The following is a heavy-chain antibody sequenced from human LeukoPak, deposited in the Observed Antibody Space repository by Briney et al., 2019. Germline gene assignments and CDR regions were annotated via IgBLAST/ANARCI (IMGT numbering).Heavy chain of an antibody. J-gene: IGHJ4*02. CDR3: VGFSKFDLAFDY. Sequence: SETLSLACQVSGGSDNCRSCFWGWIRQPPGKGLEWLGSIHYTGLTNDTPSLKSRVTTSVDTSQNHFSLRLKSVTAADTAVYYCVGFSKFDLAFDYWGQGTLVSVSS. CDR1: GGSDNCRSCF. CDR2: IHYTGLT. V-gene: IGHV4-39*07.